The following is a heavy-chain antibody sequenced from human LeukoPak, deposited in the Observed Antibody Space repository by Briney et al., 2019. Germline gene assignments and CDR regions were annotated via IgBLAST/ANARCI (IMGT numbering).Heavy chain of an antibody. CDR1: GYSFTSYW. V-gene: IGHV5-51*01. J-gene: IGHJ6*02. Sequence: GESLKISWKGSGYSFTSYWIGRVRQMPGKGLEWIGIIYPGDSDTRYSPSFQGQVTISADKSISTAYLQWSSLKASDTAMYYCARRRPELADGMDVWGQGTTVTVSS. CDR3: ARRRPELADGMDV. D-gene: IGHD1-1*01. CDR2: IYPGDSDT.